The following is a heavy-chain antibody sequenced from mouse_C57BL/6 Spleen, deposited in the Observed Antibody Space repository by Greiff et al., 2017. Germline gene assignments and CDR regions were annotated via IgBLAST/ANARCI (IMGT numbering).Heavy chain of an antibody. V-gene: IGHV1-42*01. CDR1: GYSFTGYY. CDR3: ARDYYCSSYWYFDV. Sequence: VQLQQSGPELVKPGASVKISCKVSGYSFTGYYMNWVKQSPEKSLEWIGELNPSTGGTTYNQKFKAKATLTVDKSSSTAYMQLKSLTSEDSAVYYCARDYYCSSYWYFDVWGTGTTVTVSS. D-gene: IGHD1-1*01. CDR2: LNPSTGGT. J-gene: IGHJ1*03.